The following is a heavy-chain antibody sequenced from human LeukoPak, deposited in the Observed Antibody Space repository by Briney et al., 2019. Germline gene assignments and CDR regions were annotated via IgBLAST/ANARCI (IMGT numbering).Heavy chain of an antibody. V-gene: IGHV1-46*03. CDR2: INPDGGST. CDR1: GYTFTTYY. CDR3: ARNVDSGLDY. Sequence: ASVKVSCKASGYTFTTYYVYWVRQAPGQGLEWMGFINPDGGSTSYAQKFQGRVTMTRVTSTSTVYMELSSLRSEDTAVYYCARNVDSGLDYWGQGTLVTVSS. D-gene: IGHD3-10*01. J-gene: IGHJ4*02.